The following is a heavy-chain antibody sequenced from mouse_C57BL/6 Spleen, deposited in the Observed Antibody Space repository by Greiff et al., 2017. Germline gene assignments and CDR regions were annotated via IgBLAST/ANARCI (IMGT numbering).Heavy chain of an antibody. D-gene: IGHD1-1*01. CDR3: ARPHFIATVVVPYGYFDD. J-gene: IGHJ1*03. Sequence: QVQLKESGPGILQPSQTLSLTCSFSGFSLSTFGMGVVWIRQPSGQGLEWLAHIWWDDDKYYNPALKSRPTISKNTSKNQVFHKIAHVDTADTAKYYCARPHFIATVVVPYGYFDDWGTGTTVTVSS. V-gene: IGHV8-8*01. CDR2: IWWDDDK. CDR1: GFSLSTFGMG.